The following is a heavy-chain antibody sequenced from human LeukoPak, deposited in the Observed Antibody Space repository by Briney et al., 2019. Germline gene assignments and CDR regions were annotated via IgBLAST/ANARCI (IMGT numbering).Heavy chain of an antibody. J-gene: IGHJ4*02. V-gene: IGHV3-23*01. Sequence: GGSLRPSCAASGFTFSSYAMSWVRQAPGKGLEWVSAISGSGGSTYYADSVKGRFTISRDNSKNTLYLQMNSLRAEDTAVYYCAKDYCGGDCYSFDYWGQGTLVTVSS. D-gene: IGHD2-21*02. CDR1: GFTFSSYA. CDR2: ISGSGGST. CDR3: AKDYCGGDCYSFDY.